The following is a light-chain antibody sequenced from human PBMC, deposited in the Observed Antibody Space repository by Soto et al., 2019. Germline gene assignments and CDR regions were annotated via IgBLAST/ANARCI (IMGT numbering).Light chain of an antibody. CDR1: QSVSSN. CDR2: GAS. CDR3: QQYNNWPPLT. V-gene: IGKV3-15*01. J-gene: IGKJ4*01. Sequence: EIALTQSPATLSVSPGERATLSCRASQSVSSNLAWYQQKPGQAPRLLIYGASTRATGIPARFSGSGSGTEFTLTISSLQSEDFAFYYCQQYNNWPPLTFGGGTKVEIK.